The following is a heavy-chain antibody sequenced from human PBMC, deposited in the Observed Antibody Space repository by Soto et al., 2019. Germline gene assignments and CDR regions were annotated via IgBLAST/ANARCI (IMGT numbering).Heavy chain of an antibody. J-gene: IGHJ5*02. CDR3: GRGENWFDP. V-gene: IGHV3-7*02. CDR2: LDKGGGEK. D-gene: IGHD3-10*01. CDR1: EFSFSDYW. Sequence: EVQLVESGGGLVQPGGSLRLSCAASEFSFSDYWRAWVRQATGKGLEWVANLDKGGGEKHYVDSVKGRFTISRDNAKNSLYLQINSLRAVDTAVYYCGRGENWFDPWGQGTLVTVSS.